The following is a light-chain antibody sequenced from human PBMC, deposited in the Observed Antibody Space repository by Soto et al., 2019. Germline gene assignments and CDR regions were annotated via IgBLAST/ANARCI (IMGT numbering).Light chain of an antibody. J-gene: IGKJ1*01. CDR3: QQAYSTPWT. Sequence: IQMTQSPSSLSASVGDRVTITCRASQTISFYLNWYQQKPGKAPKLLIYAASNLQSGVPSRFSASGSGTEFTLTLNSLQPEDFATYYCQQAYSTPWTFGQGTKVEIK. CDR2: AAS. CDR1: QTISFY. V-gene: IGKV1-39*01.